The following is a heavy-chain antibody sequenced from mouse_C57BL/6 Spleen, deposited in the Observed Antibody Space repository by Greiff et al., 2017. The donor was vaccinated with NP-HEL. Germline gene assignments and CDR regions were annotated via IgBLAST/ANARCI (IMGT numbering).Heavy chain of an antibody. Sequence: QVQLKESGPELVKPGASVKISCKASGYAFSSSWMNWVKQRPGKGLEWIGRIYPGDGDTNYNGKFKGKATLTADKSSSTAYMQLSSLTSEDSAVYFCARSYSGRSFDYWGQGTTLTVSS. CDR3: ARSYSGRSFDY. CDR1: GYAFSSSW. CDR2: IYPGDGDT. D-gene: IGHD1-1*01. J-gene: IGHJ2*01. V-gene: IGHV1-82*01.